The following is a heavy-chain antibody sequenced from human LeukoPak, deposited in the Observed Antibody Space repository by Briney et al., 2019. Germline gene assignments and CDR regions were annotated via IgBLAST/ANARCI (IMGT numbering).Heavy chain of an antibody. CDR3: AHFRGGAFDF. CDR1: GGSVSRSSYY. V-gene: IGHV4-39*01. J-gene: IGHJ3*01. D-gene: IGHD3-16*01. CDR2: IYYSGST. Sequence: SETLSLTCTVSGGSVSRSSYYWGWIRQPPGKGLEWIGSIYYSGSTYYNPSLKGRVTISVDTSKNQFALKLRSVNAADTAVYYCAHFRGGAFDFWGQGTMVTVSA.